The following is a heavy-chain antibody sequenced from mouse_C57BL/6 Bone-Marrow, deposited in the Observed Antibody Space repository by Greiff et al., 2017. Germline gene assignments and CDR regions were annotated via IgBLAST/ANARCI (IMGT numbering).Heavy chain of an antibody. D-gene: IGHD1-1*01. CDR2: INYDGSST. Sequence: DVKLVESEGGLVQPGSSMKLSCTASGFTFSDYYMAWVRQVPEKGLEWVANINYDGSSTYYLDSLKSRFIISRDNAKNILYLQMSSLKSEDTATYYCARDTVVRGWYFDVWGTGTTVTVSS. CDR1: GFTFSDYY. J-gene: IGHJ1*03. CDR3: ARDTVVRGWYFDV. V-gene: IGHV5-16*01.